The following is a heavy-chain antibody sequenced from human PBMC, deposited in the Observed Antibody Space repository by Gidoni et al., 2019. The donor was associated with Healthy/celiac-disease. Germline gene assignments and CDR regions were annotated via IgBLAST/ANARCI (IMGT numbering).Heavy chain of an antibody. CDR1: GYSFTSYW. J-gene: IGHJ3*02. D-gene: IGHD2-21*02. CDR3: ARLAYCGGDCPQDAFDI. Sequence: EVQLVQSGAEVKKPGESLKISCKGSGYSFTSYWIGWVRQMPGKGLEWMGIIYPGDSDTRYSPSFQGQVTSSADKSISTAYLQWSSLKASDTAMYYCARLAYCGGDCPQDAFDIWGQGTMVTVSS. CDR2: IYPGDSDT. V-gene: IGHV5-51*03.